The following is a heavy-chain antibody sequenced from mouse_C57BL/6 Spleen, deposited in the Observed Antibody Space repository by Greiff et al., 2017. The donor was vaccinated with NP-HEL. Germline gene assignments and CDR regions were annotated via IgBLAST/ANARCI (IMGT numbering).Heavy chain of an antibody. CDR1: GYTFTSYW. V-gene: IGHV1-61*01. CDR2: IYPSDSET. J-gene: IGHJ4*01. CDR3: ARSHYYGSSYNAMDY. Sequence: QQSCKASGYTFTSYWMDWVKQRPGQGLEWIGNIYPSDSETHYNQKFKDKATLTVDKSSSTAYMQLSSLTSEDSAVYYCARSHYYGSSYNAMDYWGQGTSVTVSS. D-gene: IGHD1-1*01.